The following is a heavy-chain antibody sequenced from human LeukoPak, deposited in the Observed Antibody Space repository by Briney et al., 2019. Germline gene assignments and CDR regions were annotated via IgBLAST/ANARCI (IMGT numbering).Heavy chain of an antibody. CDR1: GFTFSSYG. CDR2: IWYDGSNK. CDR3: AKGGITGTTEAAFDY. D-gene: IGHD1-7*01. J-gene: IGHJ4*02. V-gene: IGHV3-33*06. Sequence: GRSLRLSCAASGFTFSSYGMRWVRQAPGKGLEWVAVIWYDGSNKYYADSVKGRFTISRDNSKNTLYLQMNSLRAEDTAVYYCAKGGITGTTEAAFDYWGQGTLVTVSP.